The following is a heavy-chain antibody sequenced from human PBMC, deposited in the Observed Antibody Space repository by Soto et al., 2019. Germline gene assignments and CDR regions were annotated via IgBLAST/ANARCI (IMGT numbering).Heavy chain of an antibody. Sequence: PGGSLRLSCAASGFTFSSYWMSWVRQAPGKGLEWVANIKQDGSEKYYVDSVKGRFTISRDNAKNSLYLQMNSLRAEDTAVYYCATDHSVLRFLEWLSQYYYYGMDVWGQGKTVTVS. CDR1: GFTFSSYW. D-gene: IGHD3-3*01. V-gene: IGHV3-7*01. CDR3: ATDHSVLRFLEWLSQYYYYGMDV. J-gene: IGHJ6*02. CDR2: IKQDGSEK.